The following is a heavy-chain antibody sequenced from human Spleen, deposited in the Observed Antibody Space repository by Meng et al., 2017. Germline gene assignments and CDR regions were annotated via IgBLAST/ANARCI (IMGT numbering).Heavy chain of an antibody. Sequence: QVQLVQSGPEVKKPGASVKVSCKASGYTFTAYFIHWVRQAPGQGLEWMGRINPNSGDTNYAQKFQGRVTMTRDTSISTAYMELSRLRSDDTAVYYCATYTSRTWFDPWGQGTLVTVSS. CDR3: ATYTSRTWFDP. V-gene: IGHV1-2*06. CDR1: GYTFTAYF. J-gene: IGHJ5*02. CDR2: INPNSGDT.